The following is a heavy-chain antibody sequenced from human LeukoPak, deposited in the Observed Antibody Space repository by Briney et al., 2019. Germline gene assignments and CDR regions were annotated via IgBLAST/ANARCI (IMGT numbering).Heavy chain of an antibody. V-gene: IGHV3-74*01. CDR2: INSDGSST. D-gene: IGHD1-20*01. Sequence: PGGSLRLSCAASGFTFSSYWMHWVRQAPGKGLVWVSRINSDGSSTSYADSVKGRFTISRDNAKNTLYLQMNSLRAEDTAVYYCARGGYNWNDGGAFDIWGQGTMVTVSS. CDR3: ARGGYNWNDGGAFDI. CDR1: GFTFSSYW. J-gene: IGHJ3*02.